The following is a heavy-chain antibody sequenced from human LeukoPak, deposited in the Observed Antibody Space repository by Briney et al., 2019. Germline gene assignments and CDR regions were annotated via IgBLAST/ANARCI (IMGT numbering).Heavy chain of an antibody. Sequence: SETLSLTCIVSGGSISSYYWSWIRQPPGKGLEWIGYIYYSGSTNYNPSLKSRVTISVDTSKNQFSLKLSSVTAADTAVYYCAGVVMDSSGYYYGFDYWGQGTLVTVSS. D-gene: IGHD3-22*01. J-gene: IGHJ4*02. CDR3: AGVVMDSSGYYYGFDY. CDR1: GGSISSYY. CDR2: IYYSGST. V-gene: IGHV4-59*01.